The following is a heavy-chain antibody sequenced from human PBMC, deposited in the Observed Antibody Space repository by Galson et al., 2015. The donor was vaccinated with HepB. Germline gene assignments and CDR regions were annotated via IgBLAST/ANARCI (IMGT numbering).Heavy chain of an antibody. Sequence: TLSLTCTVSGGSISSGGYYWSWIRQHPGKGLEWIGYIYYSGSTYYNPSLKSRVTISVDTSKNQFSLKLSSVTAADTAVYYCARVVVPAAITRVKNWFDPWGQGTLVTVSS. J-gene: IGHJ5*02. D-gene: IGHD2-2*01. CDR2: IYYSGST. V-gene: IGHV4-31*03. CDR1: GGSISSGGYY. CDR3: ARVVVPAAITRVKNWFDP.